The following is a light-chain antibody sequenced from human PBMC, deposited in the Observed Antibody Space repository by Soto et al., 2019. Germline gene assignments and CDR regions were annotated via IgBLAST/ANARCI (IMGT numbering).Light chain of an antibody. CDR3: NSYAGSIYV. V-gene: IGLV1-44*01. Sequence: QSVLTQPPSASGTPGQRVTISCSGSSSNIGSNTVNWYQQLPGTAPKLLIYSNNQRPSGVPDRFSGSKSGTSASLTVSGLQAEDEADYYCNSYAGSIYVFGTGTKVTVL. CDR1: SSNIGSNT. CDR2: SNN. J-gene: IGLJ1*01.